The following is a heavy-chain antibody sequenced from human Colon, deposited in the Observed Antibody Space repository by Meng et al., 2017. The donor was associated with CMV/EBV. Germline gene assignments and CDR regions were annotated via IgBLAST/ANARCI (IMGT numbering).Heavy chain of an antibody. CDR3: ARSMKSITMIVVVHTYGMDV. CDR1: GYTFADYF. D-gene: IGHD3-22*01. Sequence: ASVKVSCKASGYTFADYFIQWVRQAPGQGLEWMGYINPNSGGTTYAQKFQGRVTITRNTSISTAYMELSSLRSEDTAVYYCARSMKSITMIVVVHTYGMDVWGQGTTVTVSS. J-gene: IGHJ6*02. V-gene: IGHV1-2*02. CDR2: INPNSGGT.